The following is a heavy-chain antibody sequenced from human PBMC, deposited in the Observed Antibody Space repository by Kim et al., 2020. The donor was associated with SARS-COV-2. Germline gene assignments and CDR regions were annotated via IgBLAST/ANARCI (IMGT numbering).Heavy chain of an antibody. D-gene: IGHD6-19*01. CDR3: ARGSSSSGWYTIVSPQKYYYYGMDV. V-gene: IGHV4-34*01. Sequence: SETLSLTCAVYGGSFSGYYWSWIRQPPGKGLEWIGEINHSGSTNYNPSLKSRVTISVDTSKNQFSLKLSSVTAADTAVYYCARGSSSSGWYTIVSPQKYYYYGMDVWGQGTTVTVSS. CDR1: GGSFSGYY. J-gene: IGHJ6*02. CDR2: INHSGST.